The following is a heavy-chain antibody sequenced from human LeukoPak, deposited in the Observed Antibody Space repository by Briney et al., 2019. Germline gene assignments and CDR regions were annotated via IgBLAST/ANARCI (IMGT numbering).Heavy chain of an antibody. CDR3: ARQEYCSGASCYTWFDP. D-gene: IGHD2-15*01. CDR2: ICPADSDI. CDR1: GYSINNYW. J-gene: IGHJ5*02. Sequence: GESLKISCKGSGYSINNYWIAWVRQMPGKGLEWMGIICPADSDIRYSPSFQGQVTISADKSISTAYLQWNSLKASDTAMYYCARQEYCSGASCYTWFDPWAREPWSPSPQ. V-gene: IGHV5-51*01.